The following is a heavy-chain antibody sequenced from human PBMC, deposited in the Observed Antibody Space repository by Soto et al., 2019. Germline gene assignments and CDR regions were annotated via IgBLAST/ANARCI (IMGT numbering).Heavy chain of an antibody. CDR1: YGSISVSNVF. V-gene: IGHV4-61*05. Sequence: SETLSLTCTVSYGSISVSNVFWGWVRQPPGKGLEWIGYIYYSGSTNYNPSLKSRVSISLDTSKNQFSLRLTSVTAADTAVYYCASMSLETHMLKWFALWGQGTLV. CDR2: IYYSGST. J-gene: IGHJ5*02. D-gene: IGHD3-16*01. CDR3: ASMSLETHMLKWFAL.